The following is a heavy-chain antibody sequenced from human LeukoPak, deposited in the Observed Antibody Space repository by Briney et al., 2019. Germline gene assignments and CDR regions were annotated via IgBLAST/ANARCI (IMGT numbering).Heavy chain of an antibody. CDR3: ARAIITHTWFDP. D-gene: IGHD2-21*01. CDR2: SYYSWST. Sequence: SETLSLTCTVSGGSISSSSYYWGWIRQPPGKGLEWIGRSYYSWSTYYNPSLKSRDTISVDTSKHQFSLNLSSVTAADTAVYYCARAIITHTWFDPWGQGTLVTVSS. CDR1: GGSISSSSYY. V-gene: IGHV4-39*01. J-gene: IGHJ5*02.